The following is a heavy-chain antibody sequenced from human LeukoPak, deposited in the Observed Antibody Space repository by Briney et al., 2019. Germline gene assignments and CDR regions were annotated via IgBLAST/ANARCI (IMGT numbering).Heavy chain of an antibody. CDR1: GGSISSYY. Sequence: SSETLSLTCTVSGGSISSYYWSWIRQPPGKGLEWIGYIYYSGSTNYNPSLKSRVTISVDTSKNQFSLKLSSVTAADTAVYYCARQGGGFWYFDLWGRGTLVTVSS. J-gene: IGHJ2*01. CDR3: ARQGGGFWYFDL. D-gene: IGHD6-25*01. CDR2: IYYSGST. V-gene: IGHV4-59*08.